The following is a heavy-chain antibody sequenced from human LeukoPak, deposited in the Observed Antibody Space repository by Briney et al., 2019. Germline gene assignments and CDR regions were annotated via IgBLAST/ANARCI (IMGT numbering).Heavy chain of an antibody. CDR3: ARDPGAADAFDI. V-gene: IGHV4-31*03. CDR1: GGSISSGGYY. J-gene: IGHJ3*02. D-gene: IGHD2-8*02. CDR2: IYYSGST. Sequence: SETLSLTCTVSGGSISSGGYYWSWIRQHPGKGLEWIGYIYYSGSTYYNPSLKSRVTISVDTSKNQFSLKLSSVTAADTAVYYCARDPGAADAFDIWGQGTMVTVSS.